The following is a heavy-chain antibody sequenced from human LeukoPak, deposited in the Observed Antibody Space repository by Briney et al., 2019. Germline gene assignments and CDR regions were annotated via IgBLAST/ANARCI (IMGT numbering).Heavy chain of an antibody. Sequence: GGSLRLSCAASGFTFSSYWMSWVRQAPGKGLEWVANIKQDGSEKYYVDSAKGRFTISRDNAKNSLYLQMNSLRAEDTAVYYCARVRGSSYFDYWGQGTLVTVSS. V-gene: IGHV3-7*01. CDR3: ARVRGSSYFDY. J-gene: IGHJ4*02. D-gene: IGHD6-6*01. CDR2: IKQDGSEK. CDR1: GFTFSSYW.